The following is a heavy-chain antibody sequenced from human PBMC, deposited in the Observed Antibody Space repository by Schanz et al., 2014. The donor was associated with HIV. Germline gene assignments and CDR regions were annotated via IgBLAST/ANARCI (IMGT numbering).Heavy chain of an antibody. Sequence: QVQLVQSGAEVKKPGSSVTVSCQASGGTFSGHGISWVRQAPGQGLEWMGGIIPVFGTTNYAQKFQGRVTITADKSTSTAYMELSSLRSEDTAVYYCARAAQVDIGATKTSYNYGMDVWGQGTTVTVSS. J-gene: IGHJ6*02. V-gene: IGHV1-69*06. CDR2: IIPVFGTT. D-gene: IGHD5-12*01. CDR3: ARAAQVDIGATKTSYNYGMDV. CDR1: GGTFSGHG.